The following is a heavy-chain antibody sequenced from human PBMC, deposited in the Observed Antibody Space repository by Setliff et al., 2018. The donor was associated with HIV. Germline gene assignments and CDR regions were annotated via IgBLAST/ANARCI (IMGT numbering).Heavy chain of an antibody. Sequence: TSETLSLTCTVSGGSNSTSNYYWGWVRQPPGKGLEWVGNVDYTGSTYYNPSLKSRVTISVDTSKNQFSLRLNSVTAADTAVYYCARQGNIVVVTSFDYWGQGTLVTVSS. CDR3: ARQGNIVVVTSFDY. D-gene: IGHD2-21*02. CDR2: VDYTGST. CDR1: GGSNSTSNYY. V-gene: IGHV4-39*07. J-gene: IGHJ4*02.